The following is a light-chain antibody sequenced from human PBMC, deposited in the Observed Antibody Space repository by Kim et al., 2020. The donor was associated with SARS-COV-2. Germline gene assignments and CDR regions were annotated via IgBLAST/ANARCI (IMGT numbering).Light chain of an antibody. J-gene: IGLJ7*01. CDR2: QDS. V-gene: IGLV3-1*01. CDR3: QAWDSSTDAV. Sequence: SPGQTASITCSGDKLGDKYACWYQQKPGQSPVLVIYQDSKRPSGIPERFSGSNSGNTATLTISGTQAMDEADYYCQAWDSSTDAVFGGGTQLTV. CDR1: KLGDKY.